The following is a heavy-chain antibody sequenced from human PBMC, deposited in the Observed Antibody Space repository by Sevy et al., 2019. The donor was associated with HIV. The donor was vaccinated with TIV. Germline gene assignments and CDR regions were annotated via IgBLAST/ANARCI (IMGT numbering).Heavy chain of an antibody. CDR1: GLTLSSCG. J-gene: IGHJ6*02. D-gene: IGHD6-13*01. V-gene: IGHV3-30*18. CDR2: ISYDGSNK. Sequence: GGSLRLSCAASGLTLSSCGMHWARQAPGKGLEWVAVISYDGSNKYYAESVKGRFTISRDTSKNTLYLQMNSLTAEDTAVYYCAKDFAGFYGMDVWGQGTTVTVSS. CDR3: AKDFAGFYGMDV.